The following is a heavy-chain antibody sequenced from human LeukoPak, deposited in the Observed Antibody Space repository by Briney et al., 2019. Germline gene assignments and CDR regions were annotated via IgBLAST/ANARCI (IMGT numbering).Heavy chain of an antibody. CDR2: MYSGGST. CDR1: GFTVSSNY. D-gene: IGHD1-26*01. Sequence: GGSLRLSCAASGFTVSSNYMSWVRQAPGKGLEWVSVMYSGGSTYYADSVKGRFTISRDNSKNTLYLQMNSLRAEDTAVYYCARGRVGAPPACDYWGQGTLVTVSS. V-gene: IGHV3-66*01. J-gene: IGHJ4*02. CDR3: ARGRVGAPPACDY.